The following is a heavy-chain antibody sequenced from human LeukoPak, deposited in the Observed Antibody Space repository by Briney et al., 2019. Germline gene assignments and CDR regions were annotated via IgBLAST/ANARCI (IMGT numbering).Heavy chain of an antibody. CDR3: ARTRRNYYYMDV. CDR2: IYYSGST. Sequence: SETLSLTCTVSGGSISSTSYTWGWIRQPPGKGLEWIGSIYYSGSTYYNPPLKSRVTISVDTSKNQFSLKLSSVTAADTAVYHCARTRRNYYYMDVWGKGTTVTVSS. CDR1: GGSISSTSYT. V-gene: IGHV4-39*01. J-gene: IGHJ6*03.